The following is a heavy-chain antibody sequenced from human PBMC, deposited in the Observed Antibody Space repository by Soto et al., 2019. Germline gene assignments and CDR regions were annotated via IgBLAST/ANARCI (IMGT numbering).Heavy chain of an antibody. D-gene: IGHD6-19*01. J-gene: IGHJ4*02. CDR3: ARRGTYSSGWEY. CDR1: GYIFTSYW. Sequence: GESLKISCKGSGYIFTSYWIGWVRQMPGKGLEWMGIIHGGDSNTRYSPSFEGQVTISTDKSISTAYLQWSSLKASDTDMYYCARRGTYSSGWEYWGKGTLVNVSA. V-gene: IGHV5-51*01. CDR2: IHGGDSNT.